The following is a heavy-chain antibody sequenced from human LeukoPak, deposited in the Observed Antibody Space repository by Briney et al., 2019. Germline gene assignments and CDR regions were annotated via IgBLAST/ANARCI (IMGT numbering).Heavy chain of an antibody. Sequence: SGPALVKPTQTLTLTCTFSGSSISTSVMYVSWIRQPPGKALEWLARIDWDDDKYYSTSMKTRLTISKDTSKNQVVLTMTNMDPVDTATYYCAQISTMGFAFDVWGQGTMVTVSS. V-gene: IGHV2-70*11. D-gene: IGHD3-10*01. CDR3: AQISTMGFAFDV. CDR2: IDWDDDK. J-gene: IGHJ3*01. CDR1: GSSISTSVMY.